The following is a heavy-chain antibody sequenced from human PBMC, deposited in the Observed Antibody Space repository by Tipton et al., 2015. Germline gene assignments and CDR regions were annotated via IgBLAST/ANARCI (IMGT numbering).Heavy chain of an antibody. Sequence: TLSLTCTVSGGSISSSSYYWAWIRQPPGKGLEGIGSISHSGNNYYNPSLKSRVTMSRDTTKNQFSLKQTSVTAADTAVYYCACQDYDSLTRDYQTVDYWGQGTLVTVSS. CDR1: GGSISSSSYY. V-gene: IGHV4-39*07. CDR3: ACQDYDSLTRDYQTVDY. J-gene: IGHJ4*02. D-gene: IGHD3-9*01. CDR2: ISHSGNN.